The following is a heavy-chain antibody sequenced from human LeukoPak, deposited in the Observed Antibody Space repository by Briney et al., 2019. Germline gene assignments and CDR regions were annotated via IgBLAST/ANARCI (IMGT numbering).Heavy chain of an antibody. CDR1: GYTFTGYY. Sequence: ASVKVSCKASGYTFTGYYMHWVRQAPGQGLEWMGWINPNSGGTSYAQKFQGRVTMTRDTSISTAYMELSRLRSDDTAVYYCAREDRYCSGGSCPEYYFDYWGQGTLVTVSS. J-gene: IGHJ4*02. V-gene: IGHV1-2*02. D-gene: IGHD2-15*01. CDR2: INPNSGGT. CDR3: AREDRYCSGGSCPEYYFDY.